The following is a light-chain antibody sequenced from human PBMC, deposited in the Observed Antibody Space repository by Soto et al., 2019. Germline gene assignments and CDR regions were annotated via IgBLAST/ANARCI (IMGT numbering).Light chain of an antibody. CDR1: QSVSRY. Sequence: EIVLTQSPATLSLSPGERATLSCRASQSVSRYLAWYQQKPGQAPRLLIYDASNRATGVPPRFSGSGSGTAFTLTITSLEPDDFAVYYCQQRSRTFGGGTRVEIK. CDR2: DAS. V-gene: IGKV3-11*01. J-gene: IGKJ4*01. CDR3: QQRSRT.